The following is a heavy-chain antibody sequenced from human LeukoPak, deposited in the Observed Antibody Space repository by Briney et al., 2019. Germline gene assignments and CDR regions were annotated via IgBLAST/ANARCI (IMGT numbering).Heavy chain of an antibody. CDR2: MASGGST. CDR3: ARRSQAAAGRGIDF. J-gene: IGHJ4*02. Sequence: SRTQSLTCTVSGGFTSSRRYYWAWLRQSPGKGPEWIGTMASGGSTYYDPSLKSRVTISRDTAKNQFSLKLSSVTAADTAVYYCARRSQAAAGRGIDFWGQGTMVTVSS. CDR1: GGFTSSRRYY. D-gene: IGHD6-13*01. V-gene: IGHV4-39*01.